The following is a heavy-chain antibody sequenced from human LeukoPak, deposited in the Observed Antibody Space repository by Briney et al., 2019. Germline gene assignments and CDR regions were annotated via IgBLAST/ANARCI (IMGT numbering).Heavy chain of an antibody. Sequence: ALVKVSCKASGFTFTSSAVQWVRQARGQRLEWIGWIVVGSGNTNYAQKFQERVTVTRDMSTSTAYMELSSLRSEDTAVYYCAADLHYYGSGSFGPTLYYFDYWGQGTLVTVSS. CDR3: AADLHYYGSGSFGPTLYYFDY. J-gene: IGHJ4*02. CDR1: GFTFTSSA. V-gene: IGHV1-58*01. CDR2: IVVGSGNT. D-gene: IGHD3-10*01.